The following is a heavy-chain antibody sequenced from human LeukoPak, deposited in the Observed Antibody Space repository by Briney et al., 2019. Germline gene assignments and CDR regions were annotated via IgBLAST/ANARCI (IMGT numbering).Heavy chain of an antibody. V-gene: IGHV4-31*03. D-gene: IGHD2-15*01. CDR2: ISYSGST. CDR1: GSSLSSGGYY. Sequence: PSQTLSLTCTFSGSSLSSGGYYWSWIRQHPGKGLEWIGYISYSGSTYYNPSLKSRVTISVDTSKSQFSLKLSSVTAADTAVYYCARAVSFGSCYSCFDFWGQGTLVTVSS. CDR3: ARAVSFGSCYSCFDF. J-gene: IGHJ4*02.